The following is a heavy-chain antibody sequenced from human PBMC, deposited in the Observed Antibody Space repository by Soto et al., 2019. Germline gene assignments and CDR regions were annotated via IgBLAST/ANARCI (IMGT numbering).Heavy chain of an antibody. J-gene: IGHJ5*02. Sequence: SETLSLTCTVSGDSFSSGGYYWTWIRQRPGKGLEWIGYIYSSGSTHYNPSLRSRPTISVDMSKNQFALNLKSVTAADTAVYFCARVSSDWFDPWSQGTLVTVSS. CDR3: ARVSSDWFDP. V-gene: IGHV4-31*03. CDR2: IYSSGST. CDR1: GDSFSSGGYY.